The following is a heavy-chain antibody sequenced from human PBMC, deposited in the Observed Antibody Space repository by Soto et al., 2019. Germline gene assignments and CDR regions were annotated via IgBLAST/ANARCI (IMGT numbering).Heavy chain of an antibody. CDR1: GYSFTSYW. V-gene: IGHV5-51*01. D-gene: IGHD3-3*01. Sequence: GESLKISCKGSGYSFTSYWIGWVRQMPGKGLEWMGIIYPGDSDTRYSPSFQGQVTISADKSISTAYLQWSSLKASDTAMYYFARFRITIFGVVNRAFDIWGQGTMVTVSS. J-gene: IGHJ3*02. CDR2: IYPGDSDT. CDR3: ARFRITIFGVVNRAFDI.